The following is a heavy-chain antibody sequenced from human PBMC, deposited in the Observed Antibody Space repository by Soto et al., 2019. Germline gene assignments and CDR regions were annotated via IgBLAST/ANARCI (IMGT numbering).Heavy chain of an antibody. CDR3: AVKGSTSFLARGWSYGMDV. J-gene: IGHJ6*02. CDR1: GGTFSSYA. CDR2: IIPIFGTA. V-gene: IGHV1-69*01. Sequence: QVQLVQSGAEVKKPGSSVKVSCKASGGTFSSYAISWVRQAPGQGLEWMGGIIPIFGTANYAQKFQGRVTITADESTSTAYMELSSLRSEDTAVYYCAVKGSTSFLARGWSYGMDVWGQGTTVTVSS. D-gene: IGHD2-2*01.